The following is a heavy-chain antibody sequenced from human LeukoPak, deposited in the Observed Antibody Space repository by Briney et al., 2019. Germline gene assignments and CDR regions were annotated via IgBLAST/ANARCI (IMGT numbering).Heavy chain of an antibody. Sequence: GGSLRLSCAASGFTFSSYEMNWVRQAPGKGLEWVSYISSSSIYIYYADSVKGRFTISRDNAKNSLYLQMNSLRAEDTAVYYRARGGDNYGYNFDYWGQGTLVTVSS. J-gene: IGHJ4*02. CDR2: ISSSSIYI. CDR1: GFTFSSYE. D-gene: IGHD5-18*01. V-gene: IGHV3-21*05. CDR3: ARGGDNYGYNFDY.